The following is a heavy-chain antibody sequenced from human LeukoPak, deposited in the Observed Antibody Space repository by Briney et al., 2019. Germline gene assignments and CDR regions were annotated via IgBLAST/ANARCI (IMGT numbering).Heavy chain of an antibody. V-gene: IGHV1-8*03. D-gene: IGHD1-26*01. CDR2: MNPNSGNT. CDR3: ARGRHKYSYFDS. Sequence: GASVKVSCKASGYTFINYDINWVRQTTGQGPEWMGWMNPNSGNTGFAQRFQGRVTLTRNTSITTAYMELSSLRSEDTAVYYCARGRHKYSYFDSWGQGTLITVSS. J-gene: IGHJ4*02. CDR1: GYTFINYD.